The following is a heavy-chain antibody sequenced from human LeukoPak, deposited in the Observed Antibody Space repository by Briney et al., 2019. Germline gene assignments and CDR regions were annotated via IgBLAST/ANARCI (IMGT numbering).Heavy chain of an antibody. Sequence: GGSLTLSCAASGFIFSIYGMYWVRQAPGKGLEWVAFIRHDGSIKNYADSVKGRSTISRDNSKNTLYLQMNSLRAEDTAVYYCAKDSLADIDYWGQGTLVTVSS. CDR3: AKDSLADIDY. CDR1: GFIFSIYG. J-gene: IGHJ4*02. D-gene: IGHD3-16*01. V-gene: IGHV3-30*02. CDR2: IRHDGSIK.